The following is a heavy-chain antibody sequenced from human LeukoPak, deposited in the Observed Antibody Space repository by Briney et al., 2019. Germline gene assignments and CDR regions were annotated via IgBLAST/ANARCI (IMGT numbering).Heavy chain of an antibody. CDR2: INHSGST. J-gene: IGHJ4*02. CDR3: ASRTKLRYFDWLLPTGDY. V-gene: IGHV4-34*01. Sequence: SETLSLTCAVYGGSFSGYYWSWIRQPPGKGLEWIGEINHSGSTNCNPSLKSRVTISVDTSKNQFSLKLSSVTAADTAVYYCASRTKLRYFDWLLPTGDYWGQGTLVTVSS. D-gene: IGHD3-9*01. CDR1: GGSFSGYY.